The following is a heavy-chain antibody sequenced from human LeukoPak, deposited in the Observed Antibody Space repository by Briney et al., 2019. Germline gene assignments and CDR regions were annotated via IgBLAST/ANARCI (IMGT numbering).Heavy chain of an antibody. D-gene: IGHD3-10*01. J-gene: IGHJ4*02. CDR2: ISSGGGKI. CDR1: GFTFNSYD. V-gene: IGHV3-48*03. CDR3: ARAFRTTGSGYTFNY. Sequence: GGSLRLSCAASGFTFNSYDMNWVRQAPGKGLEWVSYISSGGGKIHYADSVQGRFTISRDNAKNSLSLQMDSLRAEDTAVYYRARAFRTTGSGYTFNYWGQGTLVTVSS.